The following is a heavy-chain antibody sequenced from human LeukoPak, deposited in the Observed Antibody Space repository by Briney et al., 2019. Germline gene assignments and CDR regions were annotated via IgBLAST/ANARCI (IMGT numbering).Heavy chain of an antibody. V-gene: IGHV3-30*03. D-gene: IGHD3-16*01. Sequence: GGSLRLSCAASGFTFSSYGMHWVRQAPGEGLEWVAVISYDGSSEYFSDSVKGRFTISRDNSKNTLFLQMNSLRTEDTAVYYCATVRNASDLRGSFDYWGQGTLVTVSS. J-gene: IGHJ4*02. CDR2: ISYDGSSE. CDR3: ATVRNASDLRGSFDY. CDR1: GFTFSSYG.